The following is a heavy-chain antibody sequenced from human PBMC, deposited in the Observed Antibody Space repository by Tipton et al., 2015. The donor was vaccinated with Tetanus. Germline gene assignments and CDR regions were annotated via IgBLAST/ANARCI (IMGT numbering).Heavy chain of an antibody. CDR1: GFTFSSYA. J-gene: IGHJ6*03. D-gene: IGHD6-19*01. CDR2: ISSSGVYT. Sequence: SLRLSCAASGFTFSSYAMSWVRQAPGKGLEWLSVISSSGVYTFYADSLKGRFTTSRDNSKNTLYLQMSSLRAEDTALYYCAKAPRPLPLAGTPPDDYYYMDVWGKGTTVTVSS. CDR3: AKAPRPLPLAGTPPDDYYYMDV. V-gene: IGHV3-23*01.